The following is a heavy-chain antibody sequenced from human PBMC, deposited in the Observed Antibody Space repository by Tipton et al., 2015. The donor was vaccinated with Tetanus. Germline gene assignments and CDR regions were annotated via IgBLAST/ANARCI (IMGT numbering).Heavy chain of an antibody. V-gene: IGHV3-74*03. CDR3: ARRSLTNYGLDV. CDR2: IKSDGSKT. CDR1: GFSFRSYW. J-gene: IGHJ6*02. Sequence: SLRLSCAASGFSFRSYWMHWVRQSPGKGLVWVSRIKSDGSKTTYADSVKGRFTISRDNAKNTVYLQMNSLRAEDTAVYFCARRSLTNYGLDVWGQGTPVTVSS. D-gene: IGHD1-1*01.